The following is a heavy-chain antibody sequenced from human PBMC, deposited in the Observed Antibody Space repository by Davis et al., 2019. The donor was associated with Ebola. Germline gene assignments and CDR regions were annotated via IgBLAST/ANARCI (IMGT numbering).Heavy chain of an antibody. D-gene: IGHD2-2*01. CDR3: AKISCTSTSCYSGNYYYYYGVDV. CDR1: GFTFSGSA. V-gene: IGHV3-73*01. J-gene: IGHJ6*02. CDR2: IRSKANSYAT. Sequence: GGSLRLSCAASGFTFSGSAMHWVRQASGKGLEWVGRIRSKANSYATAYAASVKGRFTISRDDSKNTAYLQMNSLRAEDTAIYYCAKISCTSTSCYSGNYYYYYGVDVWGQGTTVTVSS.